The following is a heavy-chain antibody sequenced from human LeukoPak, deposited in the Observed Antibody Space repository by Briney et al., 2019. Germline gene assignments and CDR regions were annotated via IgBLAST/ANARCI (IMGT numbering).Heavy chain of an antibody. J-gene: IGHJ3*02. CDR1: GFTVSSNY. V-gene: IGHV3-53*01. Sequence: GGSLRLSCAASGFTVSSNYMSWVRQAPGKGLEWVSVIYSGGSTYYADSVKGRITISRDNSKNTLYLQMNSLRAEDTAVYYCASLIRVAAVNAFDIWGQGTMVTVSS. CDR3: ASLIRVAAVNAFDI. CDR2: IYSGGST. D-gene: IGHD6-13*01.